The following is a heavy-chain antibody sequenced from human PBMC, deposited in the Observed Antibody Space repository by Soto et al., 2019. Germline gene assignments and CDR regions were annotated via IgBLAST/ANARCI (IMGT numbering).Heavy chain of an antibody. V-gene: IGHV3-23*01. J-gene: IGHJ5*02. D-gene: IGHD4-4*01. CDR3: AKEMKSNYDPLYWLAL. Sequence: PGGSLRLSCAASGFTFSSYAMSWVRQAPGKGLEWVSAISGSGGSTYYADSVKGRFTISRDNSKNTLYLQMNSLRAEDTAVYYCAKEMKSNYDPLYWLALSGQGTSVPVSS. CDR1: GFTFSSYA. CDR2: ISGSGGST.